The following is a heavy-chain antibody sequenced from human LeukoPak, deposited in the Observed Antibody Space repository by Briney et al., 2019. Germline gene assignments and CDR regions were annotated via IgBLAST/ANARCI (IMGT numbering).Heavy chain of an antibody. CDR3: ARGSGSYRYYFDY. CDR2: IKQDGSEK. V-gene: IGHV3-7*01. CDR1: GFTFSSYG. Sequence: GGSLRLSCAASGFTFSSYGMHWVRQAPGKGLEWVANIKQDGSEKYYVDSVKGRFTISRDNAKNSLYLQMNSLRAEDTAVYYCARGSGSYRYYFDYWGREPWSPSPQ. J-gene: IGHJ4*02. D-gene: IGHD1-26*01.